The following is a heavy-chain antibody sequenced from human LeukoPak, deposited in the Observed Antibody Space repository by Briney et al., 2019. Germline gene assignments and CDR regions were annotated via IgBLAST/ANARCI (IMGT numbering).Heavy chain of an antibody. CDR2: ISSSGSTI. D-gene: IGHD3-22*01. V-gene: IGHV3-48*03. CDR3: ARDKEDSSGFPLGY. J-gene: IGHJ4*02. CDR1: GFTFSSYE. Sequence: GGSLRLSCAASGFTFSSYEMNWVRQAPGKGLEWVSYISSSGSTIYYADSVKGRFTISRDNAKNTLYLQMNSLRAEDTAVYYCARDKEDSSGFPLGYWGQGTLVTVSS.